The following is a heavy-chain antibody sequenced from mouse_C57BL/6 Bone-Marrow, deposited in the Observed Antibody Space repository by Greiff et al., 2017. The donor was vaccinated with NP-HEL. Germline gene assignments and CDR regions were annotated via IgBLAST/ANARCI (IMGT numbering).Heavy chain of an antibody. J-gene: IGHJ3*01. CDR2: IDPSDSYT. CDR3: ARECPYYYGSSYGCAY. Sequence: QVQLQQPGAELVKPGASVKLSCKASGYTFTSYWMQWVKQRPGQGLEWIGEIDPSDSYTNYNQKFKGKATLTVDTSSSTAYMQLSSLTSEDSAVYYCARECPYYYGSSYGCAYWGQGTLVTVSA. V-gene: IGHV1-50*01. D-gene: IGHD1-1*01. CDR1: GYTFTSYW.